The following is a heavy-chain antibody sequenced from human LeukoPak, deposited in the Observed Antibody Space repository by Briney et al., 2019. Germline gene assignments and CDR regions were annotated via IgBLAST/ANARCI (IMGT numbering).Heavy chain of an antibody. CDR3: TSDEGEDTSY. D-gene: IGHD1-26*01. CDR2: IKTQADGGKA. CDR1: GFIFGDYA. J-gene: IGHJ4*02. Sequence: GGSLRLSCTGSGFIFGDYAMNWVRQAAGKGMGWVGVIKTQADGGKAEYTASVKGTITISRDNSKSITYLQMSSLKTADTAVYYSTSDEGEDTSYWGQGTLVTVSS. V-gene: IGHV3-49*04.